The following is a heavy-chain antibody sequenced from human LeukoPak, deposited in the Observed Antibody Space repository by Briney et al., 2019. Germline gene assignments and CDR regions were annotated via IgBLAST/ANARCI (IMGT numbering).Heavy chain of an antibody. CDR2: IYHSGST. CDR1: GGSISSGGYS. D-gene: IGHD3-22*01. Sequence: SETLSLTCAVSGGSISSGGYSWSWIRQPPGKGLEWIGYIYHSGSTYYNPSLKSRVTISVDRSKNQFSLKLSSVTAADTAVYYCARTITMIVVVITPNWFDPWGQGTLVTVSS. V-gene: IGHV4-30-2*01. J-gene: IGHJ5*02. CDR3: ARTITMIVVVITPNWFDP.